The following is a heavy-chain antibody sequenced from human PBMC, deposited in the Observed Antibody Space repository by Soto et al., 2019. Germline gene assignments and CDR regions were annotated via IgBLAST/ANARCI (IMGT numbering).Heavy chain of an antibody. CDR1: GYSFTRYW. CDR3: ARPGIAAAGTGAFDI. V-gene: IGHV5-51*03. J-gene: IGHJ3*02. Sequence: EVQLVQSGAEVKKPRESMKISCKGSGYSFTRYWIGWVRQMPGKGLEWMGIIYPGDSDTRYSPSFQGQVTISADKSISTAYLQWSSLKASDTAMYYCARPGIAAAGTGAFDIWGQGTMVTVSS. CDR2: IYPGDSDT. D-gene: IGHD6-13*01.